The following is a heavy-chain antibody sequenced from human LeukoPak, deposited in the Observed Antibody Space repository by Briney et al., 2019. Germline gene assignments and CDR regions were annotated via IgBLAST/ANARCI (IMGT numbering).Heavy chain of an antibody. D-gene: IGHD6-13*01. J-gene: IGHJ4*02. CDR1: GFTVSDNY. CDR2: IYSAGAT. Sequence: GGSLRLSCAASGFTVSDNYMTWVRQAPGKGLEWVSSIYSAGATHYADSVKGRFTISRDNAKNSLYLQMNSLRAEDTAVYYCARERLAAADYWGQGTLVTVSS. V-gene: IGHV3-66*01. CDR3: ARERLAAADY.